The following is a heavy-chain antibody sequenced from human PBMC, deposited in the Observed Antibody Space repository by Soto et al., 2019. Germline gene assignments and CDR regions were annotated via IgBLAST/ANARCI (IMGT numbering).Heavy chain of an antibody. CDR1: DGSISSYY. D-gene: IGHD3-10*01. CDR2: IYYSGST. CDR3: ARHWYGSGTHYPSDS. J-gene: IGHJ4*02. V-gene: IGHV4-59*08. Sequence: SETLSLTCTVSDGSISSYYWSWIRQPPGKGLEWIGYIYYSGSTDHNPSLKSRVTISVDTSKNQFSLKLSSVTAADTAVYFCARHWYGSGTHYPSDSWGQGNLVTVSS.